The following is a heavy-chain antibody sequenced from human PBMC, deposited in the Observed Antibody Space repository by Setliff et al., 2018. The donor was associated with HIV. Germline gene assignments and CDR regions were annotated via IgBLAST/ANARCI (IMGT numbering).Heavy chain of an antibody. CDR1: GYSFTNYW. CDR3: ARHGYCSGTSCSEYYGMDV. J-gene: IGHJ6*02. Sequence: PGESLKISCKGSGYSFTNYWIGWVRQMPGKGLEWMGIIYPGDSDTRYSPSFQGQVTISADKSISTAYLQWSSLKASDTAMYYCARHGYCSGTSCSEYYGMDVWGQGTTVTVSS. V-gene: IGHV5-51*01. D-gene: IGHD2-2*03. CDR2: IYPGDSDT.